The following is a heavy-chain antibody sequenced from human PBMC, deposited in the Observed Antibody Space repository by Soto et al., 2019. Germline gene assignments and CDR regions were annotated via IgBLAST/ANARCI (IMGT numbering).Heavy chain of an antibody. Sequence: QVQLVESGGGVVQPGRSLRLSCAASGFTFSSYAMHWVRQAPGKGLEWVAVISYDGSNKYYADSVKGRFTISRDNSKKTLYLQLNSLRGEDRPGYYCARGASVGRRFVYRGQGPLVTFPA. J-gene: IGHJ4*02. CDR1: GFTFSSYA. D-gene: IGHD1-26*01. CDR3: ARGASVGRRFVY. V-gene: IGHV3-30-3*01. CDR2: ISYDGSNK.